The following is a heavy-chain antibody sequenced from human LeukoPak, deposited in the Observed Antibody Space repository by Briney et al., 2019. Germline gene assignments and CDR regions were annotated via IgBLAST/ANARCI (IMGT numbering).Heavy chain of an antibody. D-gene: IGHD3-22*01. CDR3: AHRTRLAYYYDSSGYPREAFDI. J-gene: IGHJ3*02. CDR1: GFSLSTSGVG. V-gene: IGHV2-5*02. CDR2: IYWDDDK. Sequence: ESGPTLVKPTQTLTLTCTFSGFSLSTSGVGVGWIRQPPGKALEWLALIYWDDDKRYSPSLKSRLTITKDTSENQVVLTMTNMDPVDTATYYCAHRTRLAYYYDSSGYPREAFDIWGQGTMVTVSS.